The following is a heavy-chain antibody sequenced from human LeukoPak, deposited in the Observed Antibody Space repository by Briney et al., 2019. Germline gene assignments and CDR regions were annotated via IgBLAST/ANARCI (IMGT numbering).Heavy chain of an antibody. CDR3: ATAGNYRFDY. Sequence: GGSLRLSCAASGFTFSNYWVHWVRQAPGKGLVWVSRISPDGSTINYADSVKGRFTISRDNAKNTLYLRMNSRRAEDTAVYYCATAGNYRFDYWGQGTLVTVSS. V-gene: IGHV3-74*01. CDR1: GFTFSNYW. CDR2: ISPDGSTI. D-gene: IGHD1-7*01. J-gene: IGHJ4*02.